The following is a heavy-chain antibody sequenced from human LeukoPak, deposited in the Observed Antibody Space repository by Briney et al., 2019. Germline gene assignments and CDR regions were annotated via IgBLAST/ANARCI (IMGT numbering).Heavy chain of an antibody. CDR1: GYTFTNYG. V-gene: IGHV1-18*01. CDR3: ATDRPDIVVVPAAIQFDY. D-gene: IGHD2-2*02. J-gene: IGHJ4*02. Sequence: GASVKVSCKASGYTFTNYGVSWVRQAPGQGLEWMGWINAYNGDTHYAQNLQGRLTMTTDTSTSMAFMELRSLRSEDTAVYYCATDRPDIVVVPAAIQFDYWGQGTLVTVSS. CDR2: INAYNGDT.